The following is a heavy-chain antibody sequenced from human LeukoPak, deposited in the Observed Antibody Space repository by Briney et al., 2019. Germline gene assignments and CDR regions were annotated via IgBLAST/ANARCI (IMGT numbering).Heavy chain of an antibody. D-gene: IGHD6-19*01. Sequence: PGGSLRLSCAASGFTFSTYSMNWVRQAPGKGLEWVSSISSSSYIYYADSVKGRFTISRDNAKNSLYLQMNSLRAEDTAVYYCARDIAVARGAFDIWGQGTMVTVSS. J-gene: IGHJ3*02. CDR3: ARDIAVARGAFDI. V-gene: IGHV3-21*01. CDR2: ISSSSYI. CDR1: GFTFSTYS.